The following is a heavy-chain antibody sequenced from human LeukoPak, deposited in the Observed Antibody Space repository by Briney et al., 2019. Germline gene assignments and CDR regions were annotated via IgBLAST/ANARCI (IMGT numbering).Heavy chain of an antibody. V-gene: IGHV1-24*01. CDR3: ATVTWSDSSSWYSWFDP. J-gene: IGHJ5*02. CDR1: GYTLTELS. D-gene: IGHD6-13*01. Sequence: ASVKVSCKVSGYTLTELSMHWVRQAPGKGLEWMGGFDPEDGETIYAQKFQGRVTMTEDTSTDTAYMELSSLRSEDTAVYYCATVTWSDSSSWYSWFDPWGQGTLVTVSS. CDR2: FDPEDGET.